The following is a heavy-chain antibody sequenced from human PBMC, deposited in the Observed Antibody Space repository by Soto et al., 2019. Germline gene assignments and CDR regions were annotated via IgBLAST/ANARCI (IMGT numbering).Heavy chain of an antibody. Sequence: QVQLVQPGAEVKKPGSSVKVSCNAYGGTFSSSSISWVRQAPGQGLEWMGRIIPIIGTTHYAQKFQGRVTMTADKSTTTAYMEVTSLEAEDTAVYYCALGPYYGSGTYCDFWGQGTLVTVSS. D-gene: IGHD3-10*01. CDR1: GGTFSSSS. CDR3: ALGPYYGSGTYCDF. V-gene: IGHV1-69*08. CDR2: IIPIIGTT. J-gene: IGHJ4*02.